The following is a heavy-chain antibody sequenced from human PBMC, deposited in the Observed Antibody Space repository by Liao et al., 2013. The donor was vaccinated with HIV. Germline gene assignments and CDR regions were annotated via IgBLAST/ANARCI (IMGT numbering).Heavy chain of an antibody. J-gene: IGHJ4*02. CDR3: ARILRRSGYYFDF. D-gene: IGHD2-2*01. CDR1: GDSINSDDYY. Sequence: QVQLQESGPGLVRPSETLSLTCSVSGDSINSDDYYWSWLRQPPGKGLEWMGYIYHSGSTNYHPSLKSRLAISIDTSKHQFILSLTSVTAADTAVYYCARILRRSGYYFDFWGPGNVQVSVSS. CDR2: IYHSGST. V-gene: IGHV4-30-4*01.